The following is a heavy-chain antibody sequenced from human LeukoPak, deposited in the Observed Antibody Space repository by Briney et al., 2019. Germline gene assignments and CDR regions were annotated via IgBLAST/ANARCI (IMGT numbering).Heavy chain of an antibody. Sequence: KASETLSLTCTVSGGSISSYYWSWIRQPPGKGLEWIGYIYYSGSTNYNPSLKSRVTISVDTSKNQFSLKLSSVTAADTAVYYCARGGLAPGVDYWGQGTLVTVSS. CDR3: ARGGLAPGVDY. D-gene: IGHD6-19*01. V-gene: IGHV4-59*12. J-gene: IGHJ4*02. CDR2: IYYSGST. CDR1: GGSISSYY.